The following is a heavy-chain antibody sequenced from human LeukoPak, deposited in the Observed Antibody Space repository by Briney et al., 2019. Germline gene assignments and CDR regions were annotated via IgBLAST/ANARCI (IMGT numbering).Heavy chain of an antibody. CDR1: GGSFTNYY. D-gene: IGHD2-15*01. V-gene: IGHV4-34*01. CDR2: VHHSGCT. J-gene: IGHJ4*02. CDR3: CSGAYLY. Sequence: SETLSLTCAVYGGSFTNYYWTWVRQLPGRRLEWIGEVHHSGCTNYNPSLKSRVTMSVDRSKNQFSLRLSSVTAADTAVYYCCSGAYLYWGQGTVVTVSS.